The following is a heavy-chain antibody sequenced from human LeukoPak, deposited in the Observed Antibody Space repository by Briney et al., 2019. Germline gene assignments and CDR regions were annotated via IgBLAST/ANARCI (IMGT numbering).Heavy chain of an antibody. J-gene: IGHJ4*02. CDR3: AASLWFGIYPDY. Sequence: KTSETLSLTCTVSGGSISSSSYYWSWIRQPPGKGLEWIGYIYYSGSTNYNPSLKSRVTISVDTSKNQFSLKLSSVTTADTAVYYCAASLWFGIYPDYWGQGSLVTVSS. CDR1: GGSISSSSYY. V-gene: IGHV4-61*05. CDR2: IYYSGST. D-gene: IGHD3-10*01.